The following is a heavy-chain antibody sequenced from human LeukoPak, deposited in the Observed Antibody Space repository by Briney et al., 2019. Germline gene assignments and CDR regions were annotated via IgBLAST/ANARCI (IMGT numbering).Heavy chain of an antibody. CDR2: IYFSGST. CDR1: GGSISSSSYY. J-gene: IGHJ5*02. V-gene: IGHV4-39*01. CDR3: ARARTYYYGSGSRWFDP. Sequence: PSETLSLTCTVSGGSISSSSYYWGWIRQPPGKGLEWIGSIYFSGSTYYNPSLKSRVTISEDTSKNQFSLKLSSVTAADTAVYYCARARTYYYGSGSRWFDPWGQGTLVTVSS. D-gene: IGHD3-10*01.